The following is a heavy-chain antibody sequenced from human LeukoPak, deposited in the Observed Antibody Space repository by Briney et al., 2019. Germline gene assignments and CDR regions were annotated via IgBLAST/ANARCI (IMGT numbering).Heavy chain of an antibody. D-gene: IGHD4-17*01. J-gene: IGHJ3*02. CDR3: ARDVGGDYSDAVDI. Sequence: PGGSLRLSCAASGFTVSSNYMSWVRQAPGKGLEWVSVIYSGGSTYYSDSVKGRFTISRDNSKNTLYLQMNSLRAEDTAVYYCARDVGGDYSDAVDIWGQGTMVTVSS. CDR2: IYSGGST. CDR1: GFTVSSNY. V-gene: IGHV3-66*01.